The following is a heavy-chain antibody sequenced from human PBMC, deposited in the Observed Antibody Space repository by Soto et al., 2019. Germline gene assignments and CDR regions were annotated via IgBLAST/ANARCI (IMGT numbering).Heavy chain of an antibody. J-gene: IGHJ4*02. CDR3: AHRRSYCSGGSCYSGFDY. Sequence: QITLKESGPTLVKPTQTLTLTCTFSGFSLSTSGVGVGWIRQPPGKALEWLALIYWDDDKHDSPSLTGRLTITKDSAKIQVVLTITNMDPVDTATYYSAHRRSYCSGGSCYSGFDYWCQGTLVTVSS. CDR1: GFSLSTSGVG. CDR2: IYWDDDK. V-gene: IGHV2-5*02. D-gene: IGHD2-15*01.